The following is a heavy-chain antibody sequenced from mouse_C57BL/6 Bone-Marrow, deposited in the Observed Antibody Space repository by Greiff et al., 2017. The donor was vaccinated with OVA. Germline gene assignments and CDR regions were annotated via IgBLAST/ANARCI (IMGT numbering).Heavy chain of an antibody. V-gene: IGHV5-4*03. D-gene: IGHD2-14*01. Sequence: EVKLMESGGGLVKPGGSLKLSCAASGFTFSSYAMSWVRQTPEKRLEWVATISDGGSYTYYPDNVKGRFTISRDNAKNNLYLQMSHLKSEDTAMYYCAGIGGFFHFDYWGQGTTLTVSS. J-gene: IGHJ2*01. CDR2: ISDGGSYT. CDR1: GFTFSSYA. CDR3: AGIGGFFHFDY.